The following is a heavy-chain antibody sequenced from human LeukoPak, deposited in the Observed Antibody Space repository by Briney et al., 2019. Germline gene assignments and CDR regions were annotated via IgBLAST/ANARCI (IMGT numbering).Heavy chain of an antibody. CDR2: INPNSGGT. V-gene: IGHV1-2*06. CDR1: GYTFTGYY. J-gene: IGHJ4*02. Sequence: ASVKVSCKASGYTFTGYYMHWVRQAPGQGLEWMGRINPNSGGTNYAQKFQGRVTMTRDTFISTAYMELSRLRSDDTAVYYCAIYYGSGSYYRDWGQGTLVTVSS. CDR3: AIYYGSGSYYRD. D-gene: IGHD3-10*01.